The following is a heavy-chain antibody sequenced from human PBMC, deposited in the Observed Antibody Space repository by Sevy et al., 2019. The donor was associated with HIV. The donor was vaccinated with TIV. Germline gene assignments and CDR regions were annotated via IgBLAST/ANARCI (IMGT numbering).Heavy chain of an antibody. J-gene: IGHJ4*02. D-gene: IGHD5-18*01. V-gene: IGHV3-23*01. CDR1: GFTFSSYG. Sequence: GSLRLSCAASGFTFSSYGMTWVRQAPGKGLEWVSTITMSGGSTNHADSVKGRFSISRDNSKNTLWLQMNSLRGEDTAVYYCAKGYSYFDYWGQGTLVTVSS. CDR3: AKGYSYFDY. CDR2: ITMSGGST.